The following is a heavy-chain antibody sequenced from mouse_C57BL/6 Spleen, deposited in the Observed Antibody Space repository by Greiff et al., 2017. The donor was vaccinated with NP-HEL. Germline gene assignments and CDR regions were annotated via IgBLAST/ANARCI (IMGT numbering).Heavy chain of an antibody. D-gene: IGHD2-1*01. CDR3: ARGNYFDV. CDR2: IYPGDGDT. Sequence: VKLQESGPELVKPGASVKISCKASGYAFSSSWMNWVKQRPGKGLEWIGRIYPGDGDTNYNGKFKGKATLTADKSSSTAYMQLSILTSEDSAVYFCARGNYFDVWGTGITVTVSS. V-gene: IGHV1-82*01. J-gene: IGHJ1*03. CDR1: GYAFSSSW.